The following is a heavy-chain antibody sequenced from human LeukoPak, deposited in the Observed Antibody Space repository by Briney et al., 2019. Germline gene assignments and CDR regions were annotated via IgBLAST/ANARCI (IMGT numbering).Heavy chain of an antibody. CDR1: GFTVSSNY. J-gene: IGHJ4*02. D-gene: IGHD6-13*01. V-gene: IGHV3-23*01. CDR2: ISGRGGDT. CDR3: AKGGSGWSRFDS. Sequence: GGSLRLSCAASGFTVSSNYMSWVRQAPGKGLEWVSGISGRGGDTYYADSVKGRFTISRDASKSTLFLQMNSLRAEDTAVYYCAKGGSGWSRFDSWGQGTLVTVSS.